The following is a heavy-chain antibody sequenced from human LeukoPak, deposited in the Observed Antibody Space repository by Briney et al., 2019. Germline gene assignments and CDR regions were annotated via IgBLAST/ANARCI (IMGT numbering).Heavy chain of an antibody. Sequence: PGRPLRLFCEASGCRFSAYSMSWVRQAPGGWLEWISYIRSSSTTIYYADSVKGRFNISRDNAENSVYLQMNSLRVEDTAVYFCARDSRSHCGTDACYGPYFDYWGQGILVAVSS. V-gene: IGHV3-48*01. CDR3: ARDSRSHCGTDACYGPYFDY. CDR1: GCRFSAYS. J-gene: IGHJ4*02. CDR2: IRSSSTTI. D-gene: IGHD2-2*01.